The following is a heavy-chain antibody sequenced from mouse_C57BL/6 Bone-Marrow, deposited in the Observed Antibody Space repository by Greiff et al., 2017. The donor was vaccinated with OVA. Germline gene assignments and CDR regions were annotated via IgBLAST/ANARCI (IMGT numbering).Heavy chain of an antibody. CDR2: IYPRSGNT. V-gene: IGHV1-81*01. CDR3: AREVFITTVVDYFDY. Sequence: QVQLKESGAELARPGASVKLSCKASGYTFTSYGISWVKQRTGQGLEWIGEIYPRSGNTYYNEKFKGKATLTADKSSSTAYMELRSLTSEDSAVYFCAREVFITTVVDYFDYWGQGTTLTVSS. J-gene: IGHJ2*01. CDR1: GYTFTSYG. D-gene: IGHD1-1*01.